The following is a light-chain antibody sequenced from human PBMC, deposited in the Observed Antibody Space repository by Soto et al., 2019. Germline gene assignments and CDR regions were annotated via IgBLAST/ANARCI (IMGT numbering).Light chain of an antibody. V-gene: IGKV3-15*01. CDR1: QSVSSS. CDR3: QQRSDWPWT. J-gene: IGKJ1*01. Sequence: QSAGTLSVSPGERATLSCRASQSVSSSLAWYQQKPGQAPRLLISGASTRAAGVPARFSGSGSGTEFTLTISSLESEDFAVYYCQQRSDWPWTFGQGTKVDIK. CDR2: GAS.